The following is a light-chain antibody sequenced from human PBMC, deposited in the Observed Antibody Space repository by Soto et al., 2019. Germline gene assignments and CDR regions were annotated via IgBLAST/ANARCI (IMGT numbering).Light chain of an antibody. CDR3: SSYGGSNTVV. CDR2: EVS. V-gene: IGLV2-8*01. CDR1: SSDVGGYNY. Sequence: QSALTQPPSASGSPGQSVTISCTGSSSDVGGYNYVSWYQQHPGKAPKLMIYEVSKRPSGVPDRLSGSKSGNTASLTVSGLQDEDEAAYYCSSYGGSNTVVFGGGTKLTVL. J-gene: IGLJ2*01.